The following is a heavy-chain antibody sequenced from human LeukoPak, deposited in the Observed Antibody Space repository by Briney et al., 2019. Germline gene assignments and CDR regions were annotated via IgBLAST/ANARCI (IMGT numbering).Heavy chain of an antibody. CDR1: GGSISSSSYY. D-gene: IGHD1-26*01. J-gene: IGHJ4*02. Sequence: SETLSLTCTVSGGSISSSSYYWGWIRQPPGKGLEWIGSIYYSGSTYYNPSLKSRVTISVDTSKNQFSLKLSSVTAADTAVYYCARHPRNSGSYLYFDYWGQGTLVTVSS. CDR2: IYYSGST. CDR3: ARHPRNSGSYLYFDY. V-gene: IGHV4-39*01.